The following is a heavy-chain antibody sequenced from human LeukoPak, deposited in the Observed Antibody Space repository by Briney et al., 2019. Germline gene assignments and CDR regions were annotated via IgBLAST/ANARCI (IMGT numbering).Heavy chain of an antibody. CDR1: EYTFTGYY. V-gene: IGHV1-2*02. CDR2: ITPNSGGT. CDR3: AILRGYTYGYLNY. J-gene: IGHJ4*02. D-gene: IGHD5-18*01. Sequence: ASVKVSCKASEYTFTGYYIHWVRQAPGQGLEWMGWITPNSGGTNYAQKFQGRVTMTRDTSISTAYMELSRLRSDDTAVYYCAILRGYTYGYLNYWGQGTLVTVSS.